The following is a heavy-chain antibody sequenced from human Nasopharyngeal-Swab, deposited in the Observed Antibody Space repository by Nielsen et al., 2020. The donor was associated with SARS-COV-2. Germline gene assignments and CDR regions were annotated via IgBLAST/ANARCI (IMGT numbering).Heavy chain of an antibody. CDR3: TRDFSAAAGSFDI. CDR1: GFTFSGYW. D-gene: IGHD6-13*01. V-gene: IGHV3-74*01. CDR2: IKSDGSTT. J-gene: IGHJ3*02. Sequence: GSLRLSCAASGFTFSGYWMHWVRQAPGKGLVWVSRIKSDGSTTNYAVSVKGRFTISRDNAKNTLYLQMHSLRAEDTAVYYCTRDFSAAAGSFDIWGQGTMVTVSS.